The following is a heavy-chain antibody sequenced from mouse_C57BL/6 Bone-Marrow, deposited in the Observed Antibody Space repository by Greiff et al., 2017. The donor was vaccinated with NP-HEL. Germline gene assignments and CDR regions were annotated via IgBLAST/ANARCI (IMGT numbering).Heavy chain of an antibody. D-gene: IGHD1-1*01. Sequence: VKLMESGPGLVAPSQSLSITCTVSGFSLTSYGVHWVRQPPGKGLEWLVVIWSDGSTTYNSALKSRLSISKDNSKSQVFLKMNSLQTDDTAMYYCARHSYYGSVFDYWGQGTTLTVSS. CDR1: GFSLTSYG. V-gene: IGHV2-6-1*01. J-gene: IGHJ2*01. CDR3: ARHSYYGSVFDY. CDR2: IWSDGST.